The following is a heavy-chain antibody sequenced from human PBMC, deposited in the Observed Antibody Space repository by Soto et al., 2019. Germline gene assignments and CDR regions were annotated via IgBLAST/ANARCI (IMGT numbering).Heavy chain of an antibody. CDR1: GGTINSGDYF. CDR2: IFYTGST. V-gene: IGHV4-30-4*01. CDR3: ARVKATLYRHYYFDY. Sequence: SETLSLTCSVSGGTINSGDYFWSWIRQPPGKGLEWIGSIFYTGSTYYSPSLKSRASMSMDTSKNLFSPRLRSLTAADTAVYFCARVKATLYRHYYFDYWGQGTPVTVSS. J-gene: IGHJ4*02. D-gene: IGHD5-12*01.